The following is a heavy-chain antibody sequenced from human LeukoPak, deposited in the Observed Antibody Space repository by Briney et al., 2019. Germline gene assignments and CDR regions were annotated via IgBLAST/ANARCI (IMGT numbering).Heavy chain of an antibody. CDR1: RGSFSGYY. CDR2: INHSGST. J-gene: IGHJ4*02. Sequence: PSETLSLTCAVYRGSFSGYYRSWISQPPGKGLEWIGEINHSGSTNYNPSLKSRVTISVDTSKNQFSLKLSSVTAADTAVYYCARGRVTMVRGVIMGYYFDYWGQGTLVTVSS. D-gene: IGHD3-10*01. CDR3: ARGRVTMVRGVIMGYYFDY. V-gene: IGHV4-34*01.